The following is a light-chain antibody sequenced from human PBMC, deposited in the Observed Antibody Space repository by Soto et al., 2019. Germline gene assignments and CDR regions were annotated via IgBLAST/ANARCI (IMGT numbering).Light chain of an antibody. J-gene: IGLJ2*01. CDR3: SSYAGSSVPVA. CDR1: SSDVGGYNF. V-gene: IGLV2-8*01. CDR2: DVT. Sequence: QSALAQPPSASGSPGQSVTISCTGASSDVGGYNFVSWYQQHPGKAPKLMIYDVTKRPSGVPDRFSGSKSGNTASLTVSGLQADDEADYYCSSYAGSSVPVAFGGGT.